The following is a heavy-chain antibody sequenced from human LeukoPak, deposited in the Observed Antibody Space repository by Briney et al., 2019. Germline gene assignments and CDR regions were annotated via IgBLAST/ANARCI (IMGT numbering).Heavy chain of an antibody. Sequence: APVEVSCKVSGDTLSELPMHWVRQAPGKGLEWMGGFDPEKSETIYPQKLRGRVSMTEETSTGTASMELSSLTSEDTAVYFCATGNSLGYCKGGRCFNYWGQGTQVIVSS. CDR1: GDTLSELP. CDR3: ATGNSLGYCKGGRCFNY. J-gene: IGHJ4*02. D-gene: IGHD2-15*01. V-gene: IGHV1-24*01. CDR2: FDPEKSET.